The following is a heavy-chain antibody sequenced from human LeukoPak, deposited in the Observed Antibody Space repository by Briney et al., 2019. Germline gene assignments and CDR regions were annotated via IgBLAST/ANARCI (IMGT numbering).Heavy chain of an antibody. CDR2: IQYDGISK. Sequence: PGGSLRLSCAASGLIFSNYGMHWVRQAPGKGLEWVTFIQYDGISKYYADSVKGRFTISRDNSKNTLYLQMNSLRPEDTTVYHCVEEAGSVAGRFDHWGQGNMVTVSS. V-gene: IGHV3-30*02. CDR3: VEEAGSVAGRFDH. D-gene: IGHD6-19*01. CDR1: GLIFSNYG. J-gene: IGHJ4*02.